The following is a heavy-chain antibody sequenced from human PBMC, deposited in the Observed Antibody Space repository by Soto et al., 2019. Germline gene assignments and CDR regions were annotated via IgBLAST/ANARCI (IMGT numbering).Heavy chain of an antibody. CDR1: GYTFTSYD. Sequence: QVQLVQSGAEVKKPGASVKVSCKASGYTFTSYDINWVRQATGQGLEWMGWMNPNSGKTGYAQKFQGRVTMTRNTTRSTAYMELSSLRCEGPAVYYCARERSAAGTGWFEPWGQGTLVTVSS. J-gene: IGHJ5*02. D-gene: IGHD6-13*01. CDR2: MNPNSGKT. CDR3: ARERSAAGTGWFEP. V-gene: IGHV1-8*01.